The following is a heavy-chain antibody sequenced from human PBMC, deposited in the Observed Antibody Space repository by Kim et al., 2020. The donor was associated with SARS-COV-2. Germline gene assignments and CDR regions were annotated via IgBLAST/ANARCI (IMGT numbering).Heavy chain of an antibody. D-gene: IGHD1-26*01. CDR3: ARDINGSTDQ. Sequence: GGSLRLSCAASGFTFSALYMDWVRQPPGKGLEWVGRIETKPNKYITEYAPSVKGRFTISRDDSTNSLFLQMNNLKTEDTAMYYCARDINGSTDQCGQGTLVTVSS. CDR1: GFTFSALY. V-gene: IGHV3-72*01. J-gene: IGHJ4*02. CDR2: IETKPNKYIT.